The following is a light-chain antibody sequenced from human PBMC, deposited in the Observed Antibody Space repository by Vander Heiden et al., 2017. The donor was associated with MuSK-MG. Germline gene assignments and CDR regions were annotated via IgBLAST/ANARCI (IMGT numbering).Light chain of an antibody. CDR3: SSYGGSNSFV. J-gene: IGLJ1*01. V-gene: IGLV2-8*01. CDR1: SSDVGRYNY. Sequence: QSALTQPPSASGSPGQSVTISCTGTSSDVGRYNYVSWYQQHPGKAPKFMIYDVSKRPSGVPDSFSGSKSGNTASLTVSGLQAEDEADYYCSSYGGSNSFVFGTGTKVTVL. CDR2: DVS.